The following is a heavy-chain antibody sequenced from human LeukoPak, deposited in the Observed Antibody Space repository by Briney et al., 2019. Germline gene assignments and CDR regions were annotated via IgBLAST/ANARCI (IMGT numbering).Heavy chain of an antibody. J-gene: IGHJ3*02. CDR1: GFPVSSNY. CDR3: ARDNRASFDAFDI. V-gene: IGHV3-66*02. D-gene: IGHD2-2*01. Sequence: GGSLRLSCAASGFPVSSNYMSWVRQAPGKGLEWVSVIYSGGSTHYADSVKGRFTISRDNSKNTLYLQMNSLRAEDTAVYYCARDNRASFDAFDIWGQGTMVTVSS. CDR2: IYSGGST.